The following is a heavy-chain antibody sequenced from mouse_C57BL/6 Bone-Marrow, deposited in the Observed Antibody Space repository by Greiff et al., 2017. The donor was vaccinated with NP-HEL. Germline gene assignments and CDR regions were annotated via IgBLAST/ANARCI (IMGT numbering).Heavy chain of an antibody. CDR3: ASPYYGSSSWYFDV. D-gene: IGHD1-1*01. CDR2: ISDGGSYT. J-gene: IGHJ1*03. V-gene: IGHV5-4*03. Sequence: EVMLVESGGGLVKPGGSLKLSCAASGFTFSSYAMSWVRQTPEKRLEWVATISDGGSYTYYPDNVKGRFTISRDNAKNNLYLQMSHLKSDDTAMYYCASPYYGSSSWYFDVWGTGTTVTVSS. CDR1: GFTFSSYA.